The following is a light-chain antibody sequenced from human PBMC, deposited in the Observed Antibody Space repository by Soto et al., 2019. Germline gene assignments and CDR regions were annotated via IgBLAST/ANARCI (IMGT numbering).Light chain of an antibody. J-gene: IGLJ1*01. CDR1: KLGDKF. CDR3: QAWVSSFYV. V-gene: IGLV3-1*01. Sequence: SYELTQPPSVSVSPGQTASITCSGDKLGDKFVCWYQQKPGQSPVLVIYQDSKRPSGIPERFSGSNSGNTATLTISGTQAMDEADYYCQAWVSSFYVFGGGTKLTVL. CDR2: QDS.